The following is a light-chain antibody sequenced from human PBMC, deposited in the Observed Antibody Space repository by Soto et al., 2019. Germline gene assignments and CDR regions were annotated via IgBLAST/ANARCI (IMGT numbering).Light chain of an antibody. Sequence: EIVMTQSPATLSVSPGERATLSCSASQSVSSNLAWYQQKPGQAPRLLIYGASTRATGIPARFSGSGSGTEFTLTISSLQSEDVAVYYCQQYNNWLPYTFGQGTKLEIK. CDR2: GAS. CDR3: QQYNNWLPYT. J-gene: IGKJ2*01. CDR1: QSVSSN. V-gene: IGKV3-15*01.